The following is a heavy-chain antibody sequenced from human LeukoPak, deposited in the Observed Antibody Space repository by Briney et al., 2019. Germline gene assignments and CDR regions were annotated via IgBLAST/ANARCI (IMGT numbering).Heavy chain of an antibody. J-gene: IGHJ6*03. CDR1: GGSISSYY. Sequence: SETLSLTCTVSGGSISSYYWSWIRQPPGKGLEWIGYIYTSGSTNYNPSLKSRVTISVDTSKNQFSLKLSSVTAADTAVYYCASSFNYYYMDVWGKGTTVTVSS. V-gene: IGHV4-4*09. CDR3: ASSFNYYYMDV. D-gene: IGHD2-2*01. CDR2: IYTSGST.